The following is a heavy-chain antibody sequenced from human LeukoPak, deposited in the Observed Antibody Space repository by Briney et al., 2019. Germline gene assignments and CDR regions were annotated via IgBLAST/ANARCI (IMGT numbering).Heavy chain of an antibody. CDR2: INPNSGCT. Sequence: ASVKVSCKASGYTFTGYYMHWVRQAPGQGLEWMGWINPNSGCTNNAQKFQGRVTMTRDTSISTVYMELSRLRSDDTAVYYCARSSPTYDRSGYHADAFDIWGQGTMVTVSS. CDR1: GYTFTGYY. J-gene: IGHJ3*02. D-gene: IGHD3-22*01. V-gene: IGHV1-2*02. CDR3: ARSSPTYDRSGYHADAFDI.